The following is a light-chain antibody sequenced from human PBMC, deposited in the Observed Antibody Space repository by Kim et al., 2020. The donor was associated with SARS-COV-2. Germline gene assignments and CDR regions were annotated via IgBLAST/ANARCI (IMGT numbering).Light chain of an antibody. CDR1: QSVSSNY. J-gene: IGKJ4*01. CDR3: QQYGTSPET. V-gene: IGKV3-20*01. CDR2: GAS. Sequence: SPGQRATLSCRASQSVSSNYLALYQQKPGQAPRLLIYGASSRATGIPDRFSGSGSGTDFTLSINRLEPEDFAVYYCQQYGTSPETFGGGTKVDIK.